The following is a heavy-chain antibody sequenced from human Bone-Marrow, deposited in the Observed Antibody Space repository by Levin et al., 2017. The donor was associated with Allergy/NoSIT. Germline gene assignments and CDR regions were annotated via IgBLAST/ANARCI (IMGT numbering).Heavy chain of an antibody. Sequence: SETLSLTCTVSGGSISSYYWSWIRQPPGKGLEWIGYIYYSGSTNYNPSLKSRVTISVDTSKNQFSLKLSSVTAADTAVYYCARGAGSDCSGGSCYYMDVWGKGTTVTVSS. CDR2: IYYSGST. V-gene: IGHV4-59*01. J-gene: IGHJ6*03. CDR3: ARGAGSDCSGGSCYYMDV. CDR1: GGSISSYY. D-gene: IGHD2-15*01.